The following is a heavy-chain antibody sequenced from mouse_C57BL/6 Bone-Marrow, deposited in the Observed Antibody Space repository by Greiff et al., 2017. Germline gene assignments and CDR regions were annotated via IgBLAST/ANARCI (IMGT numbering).Heavy chain of an antibody. CDR2: INPNNGGT. V-gene: IGHV1-26*01. D-gene: IGHD1-1*01. CDR1: GYTFTDYY. CDR3: AKRDFYYYEGEYFDY. J-gene: IGHJ2*01. Sequence: EVQLQQSGPELVKPGASVKISCKASGYTFTDYYMNWVKQSHGKSLEWIGDINPNNGGTSYNQKFKGKATLTVDKSSSTAYMELSSLTSEDSAVYYCAKRDFYYYEGEYFDYWGQGTTLTVSS.